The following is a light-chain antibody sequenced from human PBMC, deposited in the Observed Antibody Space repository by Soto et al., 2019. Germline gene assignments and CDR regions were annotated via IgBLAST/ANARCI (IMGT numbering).Light chain of an antibody. CDR1: QSVSSSY. CDR3: QQYGSSPPYT. Sequence: EIVLTQSPGTLSLSPGERATLSCRASQSVSSSYLAWYQQKPGQAPRPLIYGASSRATGIPDRFSGSGPGTDFTITISILEPDDFAVYYCQQYGSSPPYTFGQGTKLEIK. J-gene: IGKJ2*01. CDR2: GAS. V-gene: IGKV3-20*01.